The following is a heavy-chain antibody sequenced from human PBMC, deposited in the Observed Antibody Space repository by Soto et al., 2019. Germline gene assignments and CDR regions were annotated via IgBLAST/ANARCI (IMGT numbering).Heavy chain of an antibody. V-gene: IGHV3-33*01. Sequence: GGSLRLSCAASGLTFSSYGMHWVRQAPGKGLEWVAVIWYDGSNKYYADSVKGRFTISRDNSKNTLYLQMNSLRAEDTAVYYCARGYYDFWSGYYYYGMDVWGQGTTVTAP. J-gene: IGHJ6*02. CDR2: IWYDGSNK. CDR3: ARGYYDFWSGYYYYGMDV. D-gene: IGHD3-3*01. CDR1: GLTFSSYG.